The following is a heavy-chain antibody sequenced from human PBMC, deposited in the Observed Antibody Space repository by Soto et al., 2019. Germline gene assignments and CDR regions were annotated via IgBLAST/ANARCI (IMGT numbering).Heavy chain of an antibody. CDR2: ISGSGGTT. V-gene: IGHV3-23*01. Sequence: EVQVLESGGALVQPGGSLRLSCAASGFTFSNYAMSWVRQAPGKGLEWVSSISGSGGTTYYADSVTGRLTLSRDNSKNTLYVQRNIPRVEDTAVYDCAKNNMGYYLDYWGQGTLVTVSS. CDR3: AKNNMGYYLDY. D-gene: IGHD3-10*01. J-gene: IGHJ4*02. CDR1: GFTFSNYA.